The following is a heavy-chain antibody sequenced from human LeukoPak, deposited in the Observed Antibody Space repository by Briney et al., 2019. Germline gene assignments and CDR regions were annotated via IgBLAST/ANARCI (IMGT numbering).Heavy chain of an antibody. D-gene: IGHD6-13*01. CDR3: VSRQQLVQGVFDI. Sequence: PSQTLSLTCTVSDGSISSCYLYWIWMRQHPGKGLVWMGYIYYSGSTYDHPSLKSRVTISVDTSKNQFSLKLSSVTAADTAVYYCVSRQQLVQGVFDIWGQGTMVTVSS. J-gene: IGHJ3*02. V-gene: IGHV4-31*03. CDR1: DGSISSCYLY. CDR2: IYYSGST.